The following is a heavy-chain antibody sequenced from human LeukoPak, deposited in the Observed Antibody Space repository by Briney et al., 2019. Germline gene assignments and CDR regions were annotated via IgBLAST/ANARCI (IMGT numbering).Heavy chain of an antibody. D-gene: IGHD6-13*01. Sequence: PGGSLRLSCAASGFTVSSNYMSWVRQAPGKGLEWVSVIFSGGTTYYADSVKGRFTISRDNSKNTLYLQMNSLRAEDTAVYYCAKVQGIVAAYDAFDIWGQGTMVTVSS. J-gene: IGHJ3*02. CDR2: IFSGGTT. CDR3: AKVQGIVAAYDAFDI. V-gene: IGHV3-53*01. CDR1: GFTVSSNY.